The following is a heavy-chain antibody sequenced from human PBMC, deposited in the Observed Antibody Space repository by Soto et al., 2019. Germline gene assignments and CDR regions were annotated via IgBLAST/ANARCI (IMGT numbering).Heavy chain of an antibody. J-gene: IGHJ6*02. CDR1: VFSVSNNY. V-gene: IGHV3-53*01. D-gene: IGHD6-6*01. CDR3: ARGGGVAVRPHYYYYGMDV. CDR2: IYSDGST. Sequence: EVQLVESGGGLIQPGGSLRLSCVASVFSVSNNYMSWVRQAPGKGLERVSVIYSDGSTYYADSVKGRFTISRDNSRNTVYLQTNSLRAEDTAVYYCARGGGVAVRPHYYYYGMDVWGQGTTVTVSS.